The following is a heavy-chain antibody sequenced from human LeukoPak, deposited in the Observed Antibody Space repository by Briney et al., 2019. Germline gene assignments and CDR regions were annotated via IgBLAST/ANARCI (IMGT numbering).Heavy chain of an antibody. Sequence: GGSLRLSCVASGVTFSGSAMHWVRQASGKGLEWVGRIRSKANSYATVYAASVKGRFTISRDDSKNTAYLQMNSLKTEDTAVYYCTREGGMGAYDYWGQGTWSPSPQ. J-gene: IGHJ4*02. CDR1: GVTFSGSA. CDR3: TREGGMGAYDY. D-gene: IGHD1-26*01. V-gene: IGHV3-73*01. CDR2: IRSKANSYAT.